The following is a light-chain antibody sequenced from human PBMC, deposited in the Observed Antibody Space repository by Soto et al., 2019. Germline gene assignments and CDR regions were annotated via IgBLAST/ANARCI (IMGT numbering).Light chain of an antibody. Sequence: DIQMTQSPSTLSASVGDRVTITCRASQSVSSGLAWYQQKPGKAPKLLIYKASSLESGVPLRFSGSGSGTEFTLTISSLQPDDFATYYCQQYNSYSPLMYTFGQGTKLEIK. CDR1: QSVSSG. J-gene: IGKJ2*01. V-gene: IGKV1-5*03. CDR3: QQYNSYSPLMYT. CDR2: KAS.